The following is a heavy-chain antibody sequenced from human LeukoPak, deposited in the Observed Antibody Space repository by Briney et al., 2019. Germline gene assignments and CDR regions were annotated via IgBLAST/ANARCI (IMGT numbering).Heavy chain of an antibody. CDR1: GFTFSSYA. Sequence: GGSLRLSCPASGFTFSSYAMSWVRQAPGKGLEWVSAISGSGGSTYYADSVKGRFTISRDNSKNTLYLQMNSLRAEDTAVYYCAKDFGGDSSGYFDYWGQGTLVTVSS. D-gene: IGHD3-22*01. J-gene: IGHJ4*02. V-gene: IGHV3-23*01. CDR2: ISGSGGST. CDR3: AKDFGGDSSGYFDY.